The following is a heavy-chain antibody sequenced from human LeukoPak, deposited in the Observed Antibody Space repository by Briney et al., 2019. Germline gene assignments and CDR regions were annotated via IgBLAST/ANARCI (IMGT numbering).Heavy chain of an antibody. J-gene: IGHJ3*02. D-gene: IGHD3-10*01. CDR2: ISSSSSYI. CDR1: GFTFSGYS. Sequence: PGGSLRLSCAASGFTFSGYSMNWVRQAPGKGLEWVSSISSSSSYIYYADSVKGRFTISRDNAKNSLYLQMNSLRAEDTAVYYCAREGPNYYGSGSYFRGDAFDIWGQGTMVTVSS. CDR3: AREGPNYYGSGSYFRGDAFDI. V-gene: IGHV3-21*01.